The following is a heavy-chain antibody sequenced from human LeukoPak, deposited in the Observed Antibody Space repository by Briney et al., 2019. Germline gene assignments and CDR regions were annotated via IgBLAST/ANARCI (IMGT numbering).Heavy chain of an antibody. Sequence: GGSLRLSCAASGFTFSSYGMHWVRQAPGKGLEWVAVISYDGSNKYYADSVKGRFTISRGNSKNTLYLQMNSLRAEDTAVYYCAKDALYCSSTSCYGTYFDYWGQGTLVTVSS. V-gene: IGHV3-30*18. J-gene: IGHJ4*02. CDR1: GFTFSSYG. D-gene: IGHD2-2*01. CDR3: AKDALYCSSTSCYGTYFDY. CDR2: ISYDGSNK.